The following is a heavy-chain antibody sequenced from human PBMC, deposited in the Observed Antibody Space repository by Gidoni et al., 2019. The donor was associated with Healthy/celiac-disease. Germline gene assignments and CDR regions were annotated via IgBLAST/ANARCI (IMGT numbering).Heavy chain of an antibody. Sequence: GLEWMGGIIPIFGTTNYAQRFHGRVTITADDSTNTVYMELSSLTSEDTAVYYCARTCGGPSCYNSYHYGMDVWGQGTTVSVSS. CDR2: IIPIFGTT. D-gene: IGHD2-2*02. CDR3: ARTCGGPSCYNSYHYGMDV. V-gene: IGHV1-69*01. J-gene: IGHJ6*02.